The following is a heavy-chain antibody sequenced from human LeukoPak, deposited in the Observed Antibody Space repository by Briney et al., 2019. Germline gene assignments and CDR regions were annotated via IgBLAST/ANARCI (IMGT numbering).Heavy chain of an antibody. D-gene: IGHD1-26*01. J-gene: IGHJ4*02. CDR2: INPSDGST. CDR3: ARGGSSRLPFDY. Sequence: ASVNVSCKASGYTFTSYYIHWVRQAPGQGLEWMAIINPSDGSTSYSQKFRGRVTITRDTSASTAYMELSSLRSEDTAVYYCARGGSSRLPFDYWGQGTLVTVSS. CDR1: GYTFTSYY. V-gene: IGHV1-46*01.